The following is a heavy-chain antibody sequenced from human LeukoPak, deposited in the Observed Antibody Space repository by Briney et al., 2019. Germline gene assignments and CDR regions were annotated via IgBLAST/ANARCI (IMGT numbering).Heavy chain of an antibody. Sequence: GGSLRLSCAASGFISSYWMSWVRQAPGKGLEWVANIKPDGSEKYYVDSVKGRFTISRDNAKNSLYLQMNSLRAEDTAVYYCAKEWDYYDSSGSFDYWGQGTLVTVSS. D-gene: IGHD3-22*01. J-gene: IGHJ4*02. V-gene: IGHV3-7*03. CDR2: IKPDGSEK. CDR1: GFISSYW. CDR3: AKEWDYYDSSGSFDY.